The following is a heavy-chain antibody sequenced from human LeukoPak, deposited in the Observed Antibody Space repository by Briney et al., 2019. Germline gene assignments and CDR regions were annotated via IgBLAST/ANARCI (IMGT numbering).Heavy chain of an antibody. V-gene: IGHV3-48*03. D-gene: IGHD6-19*01. CDR1: GFTFSSYE. CDR3: ARTLTVAGTGSFDY. CDR2: ISSSGSTI. Sequence: QTGGSLRLSCAASGFTFSSYEMNWVRQAPGKGLEWVSYISSSGSTIYYADSVKGRFTISRDNAKNSLYLQMNSLRVEDTAVYYCARTLTVAGTGSFDYWGQGTLVTVSS. J-gene: IGHJ4*02.